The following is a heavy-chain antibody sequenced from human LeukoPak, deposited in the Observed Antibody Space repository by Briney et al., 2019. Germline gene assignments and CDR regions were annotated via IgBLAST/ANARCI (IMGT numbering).Heavy chain of an antibody. V-gene: IGHV3-7*01. D-gene: IGHD5-24*01. Sequence: PGGSLRLSCTVSGLTFRSFWMSWVRQAPGKGLEWVANINQEGTEKYFVDSVRGRFTISRDNAKNSLHLQMNTLTAEDTAVYYCARERDGRFFDYWGQGNLVTVSS. CDR1: GLTFRSFW. J-gene: IGHJ4*02. CDR2: INQEGTEK. CDR3: ARERDGRFFDY.